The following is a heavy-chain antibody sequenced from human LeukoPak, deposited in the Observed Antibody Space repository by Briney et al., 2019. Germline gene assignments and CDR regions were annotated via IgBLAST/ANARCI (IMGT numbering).Heavy chain of an antibody. V-gene: IGHV3-23*01. Sequence: AGGSLRLSCVASGFTFNNYDMAWVRQAPGKGLERVSAINSGGLASYAESVKGRFTISRDISKSTLYLQMNSLRVEDTALYYCERRRGGVSAPYDRWGQGTLVSVSP. CDR3: ERRRGGVSAPYDR. J-gene: IGHJ5*02. CDR2: INSGGLA. CDR1: GFTFNNYD. D-gene: IGHD3-16*01.